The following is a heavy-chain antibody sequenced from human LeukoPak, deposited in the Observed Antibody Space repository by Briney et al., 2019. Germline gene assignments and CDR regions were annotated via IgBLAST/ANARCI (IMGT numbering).Heavy chain of an antibody. D-gene: IGHD3-10*01. J-gene: IGHJ4*02. Sequence: GGSLRLSCSASGFTFSSYAMHWVRQSPGKGLEYVSAISGSGGSTYYADSVKGRFTISRDNSKNTLFLQMSSLRAEDTAVYYCVKDYYGSGEGYFDYWGQGTLVTVSS. CDR2: ISGSGGST. CDR1: GFTFSSYA. CDR3: VKDYYGSGEGYFDY. V-gene: IGHV3-64D*06.